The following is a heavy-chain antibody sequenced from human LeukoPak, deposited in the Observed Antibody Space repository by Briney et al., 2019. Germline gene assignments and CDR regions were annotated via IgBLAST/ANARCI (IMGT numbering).Heavy chain of an antibody. CDR2: IKQDGSEK. Sequence: GGSLRLTCAASGFTFSSYWMSWVRQAPGKGLEWVANIKQDGSEKYYVDSVKGRFTISRDNAKNSLYLQMNSLRAEDTAVYYCASVDSSGYDDYWGQGTLVTVSS. CDR3: ASVDSSGYDDY. V-gene: IGHV3-7*01. J-gene: IGHJ4*02. D-gene: IGHD3-22*01. CDR1: GFTFSSYW.